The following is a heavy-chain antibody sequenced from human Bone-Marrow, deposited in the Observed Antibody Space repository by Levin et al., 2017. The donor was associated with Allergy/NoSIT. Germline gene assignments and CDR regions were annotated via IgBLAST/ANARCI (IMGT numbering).Heavy chain of an antibody. Sequence: GGSLRLSCAASGFTFSSYAMNWVRQAPGKGLEWVSAITSSSSYIYYTDSVKGRFTISRDNAKNSLYLQMNSLRAEDTAVYYCARGDDYGDYVLDYWGQGTLVTVSS. D-gene: IGHD4-17*01. CDR1: GFTFSSYA. V-gene: IGHV3-21*01. CDR3: ARGDDYGDYVLDY. CDR2: ITSSSSYI. J-gene: IGHJ4*02.